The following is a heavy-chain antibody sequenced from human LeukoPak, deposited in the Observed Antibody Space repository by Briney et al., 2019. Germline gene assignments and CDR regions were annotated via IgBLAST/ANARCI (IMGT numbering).Heavy chain of an antibody. V-gene: IGHV3-33*08. Sequence: GGSLRLSCAASGFTFSSYWMHWVRQAPGKGLVWVAVVWYDGSKKYYADSVKGRFTISRDDSKNTVYLQMNSLRVEDTAIYYCARDYCSTTTCLDYWGQGTLVTVSA. CDR3: ARDYCSTTTCLDY. CDR2: VWYDGSKK. D-gene: IGHD2-2*01. CDR1: GFTFSSYW. J-gene: IGHJ4*02.